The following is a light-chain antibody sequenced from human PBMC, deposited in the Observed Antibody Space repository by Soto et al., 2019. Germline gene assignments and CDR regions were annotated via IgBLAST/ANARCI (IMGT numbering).Light chain of an antibody. Sequence: QSVLTQPPSVSGAPGQRVTISCTGSSSNIGAGYDVHWYQQLPGTAPKLLIYGNSNRPSGVPDRFSGSKSGTSASLAITGLQAEDEADYYCQSYDSSLSAQFRVFGGGTKLTVL. J-gene: IGLJ3*02. CDR3: QSYDSSLSAQFRV. V-gene: IGLV1-40*01. CDR2: GNS. CDR1: SSNIGAGYD.